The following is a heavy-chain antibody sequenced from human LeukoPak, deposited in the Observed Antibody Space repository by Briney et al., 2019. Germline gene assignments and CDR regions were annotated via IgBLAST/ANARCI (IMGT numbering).Heavy chain of an antibody. V-gene: IGHV3-23*01. CDR1: GFTFRSYA. CDR2: IGGSGATT. J-gene: IGHJ3*02. D-gene: IGHD2-21*01. CDR3: SKGVGLRAFDI. Sequence: GSLRLSCAVSGFTFRSYAMSWVRQAPGKGLEWVSAIGGSGATTHYADSVKGRFTIARDNSKNTLYLQMNSLRAEDTAVYYCSKGVGLRAFDIWGQGTMVTVSS.